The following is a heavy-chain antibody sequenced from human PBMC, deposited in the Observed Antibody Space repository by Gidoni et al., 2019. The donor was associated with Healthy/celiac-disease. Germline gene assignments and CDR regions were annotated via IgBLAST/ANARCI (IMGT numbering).Heavy chain of an antibody. J-gene: IGHJ4*02. V-gene: IGHV4-34*01. CDR1: GRSFSGYY. CDR2: INHSGRP. Sequence: VQLHQWCAGLFTPSETLSLTCAVSGRSFSGYYWSWIRQPRGKGMEWIGEINHSGRPNYNPSLKSRVTISVDTSKNQFSLKLNSVTAADTAVYYCARGFVHGSGRDQAHDYWGQGTLVTVSS. CDR3: ARGFVHGSGRDQAHDY. D-gene: IGHD3-10*01.